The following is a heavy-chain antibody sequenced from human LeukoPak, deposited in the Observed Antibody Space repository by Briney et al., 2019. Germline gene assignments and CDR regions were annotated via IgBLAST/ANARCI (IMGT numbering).Heavy chain of an antibody. D-gene: IGHD3-10*01. CDR1: GGSISSSNW. V-gene: IGHV4-4*02. J-gene: IGHJ3*02. Sequence: SETLSLTCAVSGGSISSSNWWSWVRQPPGKGLEWIGEIYHSGSTNYNPSLKSRVTISVDKSKNQFSLKLSSVTAADTAVYYCARAKIILLWFGELLGAAFDIWGQGTMVTVSS. CDR2: IYHSGST. CDR3: ARAKIILLWFGELLGAAFDI.